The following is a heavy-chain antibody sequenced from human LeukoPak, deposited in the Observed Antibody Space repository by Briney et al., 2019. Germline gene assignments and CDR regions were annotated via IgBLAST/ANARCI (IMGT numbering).Heavy chain of an antibody. CDR1: GYTFTGYY. CDR3: ARHLVAAYLGRNDWDY. V-gene: IGHV1-2*02. Sequence: ASVKVSCKASGYTFTGYYMHWVRQAPGQGLEWMGWINPNSGGTNYAQKFQGRVTMTRDTSISTAYMELSRLRSDDTAVYYCARHLVAAYLGRNDWDYWGQGTLVTVSP. D-gene: IGHD2-15*01. CDR2: INPNSGGT. J-gene: IGHJ4*02.